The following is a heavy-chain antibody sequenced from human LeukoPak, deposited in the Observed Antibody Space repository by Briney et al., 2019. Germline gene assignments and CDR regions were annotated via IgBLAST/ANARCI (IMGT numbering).Heavy chain of an antibody. J-gene: IGHJ5*02. CDR3: ARGGSGYADGFDP. Sequence: SETLSLTCTVSDGSISSYYWSWIRQPPGKGLEWIGYIYYSGSTNYNPSLKSRVTISVDTSKNQISLKLSSVTAADTAVYYCARGGSGYADGFDPWGQGTLVTVSS. CDR2: IYYSGST. CDR1: DGSISSYY. D-gene: IGHD3-22*01. V-gene: IGHV4-59*08.